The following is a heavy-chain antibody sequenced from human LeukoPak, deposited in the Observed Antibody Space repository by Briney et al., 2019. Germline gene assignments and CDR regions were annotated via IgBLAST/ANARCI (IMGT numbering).Heavy chain of an antibody. CDR3: ARGYYDSSGYDPGLGY. CDR1: GYTFTSFH. Sequence: ASVKVSCKASGYTFTSFHMQWVRQAPGQGLEWMGIINPSGGSTNYAQKFQGRVSMTRDTSTSTVYMELSSLRSGDTAMYWCARGYYDSSGYDPGLGYWGQGTLVTVSS. D-gene: IGHD3-22*01. V-gene: IGHV1-46*01. J-gene: IGHJ4*02. CDR2: INPSGGST.